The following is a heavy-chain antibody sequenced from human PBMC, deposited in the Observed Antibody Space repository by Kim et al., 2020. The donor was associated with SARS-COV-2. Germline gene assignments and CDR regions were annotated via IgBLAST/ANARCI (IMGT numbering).Heavy chain of an antibody. J-gene: IGHJ6*02. D-gene: IGHD6-19*01. CDR3: ARHYSSGWYYAVDV. Sequence: YKPSLKSRIIISADTSKNQFSLKMSSVTAADTALYYCARHYSSGWYYAVDVWGQGTTVTVSS. V-gene: IGHV4-39*01.